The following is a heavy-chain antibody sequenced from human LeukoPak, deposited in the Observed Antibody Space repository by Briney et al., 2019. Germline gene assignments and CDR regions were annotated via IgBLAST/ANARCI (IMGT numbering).Heavy chain of an antibody. CDR2: IKSDGSST. J-gene: IGHJ4*02. CDR1: GFTFSNYW. V-gene: IGHV3-74*01. CDR3: ARGGDSSNWYPGYFDY. Sequence: GGSLRLSCAASGFTFSNYWMHWVRQAPGKGPVWVSRIKSDGSSTRFADSVQGRFTISRDNGKNTLYLQMNSLRAEDTAVYYRARGGDSSNWYPGYFDYWGQGALVTVSS. D-gene: IGHD6-13*01.